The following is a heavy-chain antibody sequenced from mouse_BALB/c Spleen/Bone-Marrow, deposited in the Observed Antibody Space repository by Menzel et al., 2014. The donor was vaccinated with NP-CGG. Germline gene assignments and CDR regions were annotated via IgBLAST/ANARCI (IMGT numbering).Heavy chain of an antibody. CDR3: ARSRLRGYYFDY. CDR2: ISSGSSTI. Sequence: VQLQQSGGGLVQPGGSRKLSCAASGFTFSSFVMHWVRQAPEKGLEWVAYISSGSSTIYYGDTVMGRFTISRDNPKNTLFLQMTSLRSEDTAMYYCARSRLRGYYFDYWGQGTTLTVSS. CDR1: GFTFSSFV. D-gene: IGHD3-2*02. J-gene: IGHJ2*01. V-gene: IGHV5-17*02.